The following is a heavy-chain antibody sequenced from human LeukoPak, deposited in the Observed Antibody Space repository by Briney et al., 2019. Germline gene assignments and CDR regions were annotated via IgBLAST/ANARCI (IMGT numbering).Heavy chain of an antibody. V-gene: IGHV3-15*01. D-gene: IGHD4-17*01. CDR3: TTHGDYDLGYYYYMDA. CDR2: IKSKTDGGTT. J-gene: IGHJ6*03. CDR1: GFTFSNAW. Sequence: PGGSLRLSCAASGFTFSNAWMSWVRQAPGKGLEWVGRIKSKTDGGTTDYAAPVKGRFTISRDDSKNTLYLQMNSLKTEDTAVYYCTTHGDYDLGYYYYMDAWGKGTTVTVSS.